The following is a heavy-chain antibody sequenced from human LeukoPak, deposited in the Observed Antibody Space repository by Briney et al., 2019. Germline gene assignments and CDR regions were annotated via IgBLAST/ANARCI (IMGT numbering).Heavy chain of an antibody. D-gene: IGHD3-22*01. J-gene: IGHJ4*02. CDR2: IRSNAYGGTT. CDR1: GFSFADYT. Sequence: GGSLRLSCTGSGFSFADYTMSWFRQAPGKGLEWAGFIRSNAYGGTTEYAASVKGRFTISRDDSKTIAYLQMNSLKTEDAAVYFCTRGMRDGSGYPDLFDSWGQGTLVTVSS. CDR3: TRGMRDGSGYPDLFDS. V-gene: IGHV3-49*03.